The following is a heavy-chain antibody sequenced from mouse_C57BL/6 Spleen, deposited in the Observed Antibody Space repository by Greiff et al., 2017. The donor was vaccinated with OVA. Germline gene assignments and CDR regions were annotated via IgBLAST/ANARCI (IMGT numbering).Heavy chain of an antibody. CDR3: ARSGFTTLVAGDY. CDR2: IDPSDSYT. J-gene: IGHJ2*01. V-gene: IGHV1-50*01. CDR1: GYTFTSYW. D-gene: IGHD1-1*01. Sequence: QVQLQQPGAELVKPGASVKLSCKASGYTFTSYWMQWVKQRPGQGLEWIGEIDPSDSYTNYNQKFKGKATLTVDTSSSPAYMQLSSLTSEDSAVYYCARSGFTTLVAGDYWGQGTTLTVSS.